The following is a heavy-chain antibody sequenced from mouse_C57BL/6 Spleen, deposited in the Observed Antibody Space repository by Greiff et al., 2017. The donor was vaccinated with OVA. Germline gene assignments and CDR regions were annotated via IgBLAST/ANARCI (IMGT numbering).Heavy chain of an antibody. D-gene: IGHD1-1*01. CDR2: INPNNGGT. Sequence: EVQLQQSGPELVKPGASVKISCKASGYTFTDYYMNWVKQSHGKSLEWIGDINPNNGGTSYNQKFKGKATLTVDKSSSTAYMELRSLTSEDSAVYYCARSRNYYGSSSLFDYWGQGTTLTVSS. V-gene: IGHV1-26*01. CDR3: ARSRNYYGSSSLFDY. CDR1: GYTFTDYY. J-gene: IGHJ2*01.